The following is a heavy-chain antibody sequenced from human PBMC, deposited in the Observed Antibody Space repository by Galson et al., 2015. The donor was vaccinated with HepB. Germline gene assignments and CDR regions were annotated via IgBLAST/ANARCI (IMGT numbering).Heavy chain of an antibody. V-gene: IGHV3-43*01. J-gene: IGHJ4*02. Sequence: SLRLSCAASGFTFDDYTMHWVRQAPGKGLEWVSLISWDGGSTYYADSVKGRFTISRDNSKNSLYLQMNSLRTEDTALYYCAKDIVGQQPPENPRSALDYWGQGTLVTVSS. CDR3: AKDIVGQQPPENPRSALDY. CDR1: GFTFDDYT. D-gene: IGHD6-13*01. CDR2: ISWDGGST.